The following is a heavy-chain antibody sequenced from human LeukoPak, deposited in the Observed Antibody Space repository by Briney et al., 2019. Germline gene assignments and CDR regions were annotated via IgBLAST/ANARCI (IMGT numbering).Heavy chain of an antibody. CDR3: ARDLKLERADV. Sequence: PGGSLRLSCAASGFTFSSYWMSWVRQAPGKGLEWVANIKQDGSEKYYVDSVKGRFTISRDNAKNSLYLQMNSLKTEDTAVYYCARDLKLERADVWGKGTTVTVSS. J-gene: IGHJ6*04. D-gene: IGHD1-1*01. CDR2: IKQDGSEK. V-gene: IGHV3-7*03. CDR1: GFTFSSYW.